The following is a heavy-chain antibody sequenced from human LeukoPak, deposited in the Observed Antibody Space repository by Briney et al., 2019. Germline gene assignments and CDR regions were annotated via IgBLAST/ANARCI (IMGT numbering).Heavy chain of an antibody. CDR3: ASAEPINSSGPPYFDY. CDR1: GGSFSGYY. CDR2: INHSGST. D-gene: IGHD6-19*01. Sequence: SETLSLTCAVYGGSFSGYYWSWIRQPPGKGLEWIGEINHSGSTNYNPSLKSRVTISVDTSENQFSLKLSSVTAADTAVYYCASAEPINSSGPPYFDYWGQGTLVTVSS. V-gene: IGHV4-34*01. J-gene: IGHJ4*02.